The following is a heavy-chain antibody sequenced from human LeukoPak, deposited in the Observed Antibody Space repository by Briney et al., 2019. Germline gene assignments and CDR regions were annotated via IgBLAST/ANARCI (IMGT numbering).Heavy chain of an antibody. CDR2: IISSSSYI. D-gene: IGHD6-13*01. CDR3: ARRIAAAGGSDY. V-gene: IGHV3-21*01. CDR1: GFTFSSYS. J-gene: IGHJ4*02. Sequence: GGSLRLSCAASGFTFSSYSMNWVRQAPGKGLEWVSSIISSSSYIYYADSVKGRFTISRDNAKNSLYLQMNSLRAEDTAVYYCARRIAAAGGSDYWGQGTLVTVSS.